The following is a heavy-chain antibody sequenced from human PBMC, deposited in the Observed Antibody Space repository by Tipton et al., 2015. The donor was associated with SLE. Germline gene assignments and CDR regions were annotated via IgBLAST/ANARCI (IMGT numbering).Heavy chain of an antibody. CDR2: IYTTGLT. V-gene: IGHV4-61*09. CDR1: GGPISSGSYY. CDR3: ARDRSPSGYSSSSWTGMDV. Sequence: TLSLTCSVSGGPISSGSYYWTWIRQPAGKGLEWIGYIYTTGLTRNNPSLESRVTISVDTSKNQFSLKLSSVTAADTAVYYCARDRSPSGYSSSSWTGMDVWGQGTTVTVSS. D-gene: IGHD6-6*01. J-gene: IGHJ6*02.